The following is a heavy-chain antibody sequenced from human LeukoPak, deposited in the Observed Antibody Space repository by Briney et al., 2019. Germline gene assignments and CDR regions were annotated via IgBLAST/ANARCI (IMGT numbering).Heavy chain of an antibody. V-gene: IGHV3-74*01. D-gene: IGHD3-3*01. CDR2: IKGDGIST. CDR1: GFDFSSNW. Sequence: GGSLRLSCAASGFDFSSNWMHWDRHAPGQGLVWVSRIKGDGISTNYADSVKGRFTISRDIAKNTLYLQMNSLRAEDTGVYYCAKDHYWSIDYWGRGTLVTVSS. J-gene: IGHJ4*02. CDR3: AKDHYWSIDY.